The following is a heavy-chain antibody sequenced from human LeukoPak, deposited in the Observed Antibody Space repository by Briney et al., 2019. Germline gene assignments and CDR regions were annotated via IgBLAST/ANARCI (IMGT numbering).Heavy chain of an antibody. D-gene: IGHD4-11*01. J-gene: IGHJ4*01. CDR1: GFTFSRYW. CDR2: INTDGRTI. CDR3: VRSAFLTTEFYFDY. Sequence: QTGGSLRLSCAASGFTFSRYWMHWVRQAPGKGLVWVSRINTDGRTITYADSVKGRFTISRDNAKNTPYLQMNSLRAEDTAVYYCVRSAFLTTEFYFDYWGHGTLVTVSS. V-gene: IGHV3-74*01.